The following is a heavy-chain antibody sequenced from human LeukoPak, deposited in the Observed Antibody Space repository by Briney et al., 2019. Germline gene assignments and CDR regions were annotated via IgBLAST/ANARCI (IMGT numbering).Heavy chain of an antibody. Sequence: SVKVSCKPSRGTFTSYAISWVRQAPGQGLEWMGGIIPIFGTANYAQKFQGRVTITADESTSTAYMELSSLRSEDTAVYYCARHPGYCSGGSCYYYYYYGMDVWGKGTTVTVSS. J-gene: IGHJ6*04. CDR1: RGTFTSYA. CDR2: IIPIFGTA. V-gene: IGHV1-69*13. D-gene: IGHD2-15*01. CDR3: ARHPGYCSGGSCYYYYYYGMDV.